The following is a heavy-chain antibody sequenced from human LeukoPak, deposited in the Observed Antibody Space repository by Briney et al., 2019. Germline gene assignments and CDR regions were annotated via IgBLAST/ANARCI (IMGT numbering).Heavy chain of an antibody. CDR3: ARVLDSNPYFDY. Sequence: PGGSLRLSCAASGLTFSSYAMMWLRQAPGKGLEWVSAIIGNGGWALYADSVKGRFTISRDNAKNSLYLQMNSLRAEDTAVYYCARVLDSNPYFDYWGQGTLVTVSS. J-gene: IGHJ4*02. CDR2: IIGNGGWA. CDR1: GLTFSSYA. V-gene: IGHV3-23*01. D-gene: IGHD2-2*03.